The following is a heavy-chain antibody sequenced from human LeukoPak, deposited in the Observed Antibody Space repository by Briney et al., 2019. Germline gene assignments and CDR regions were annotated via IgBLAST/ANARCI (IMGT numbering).Heavy chain of an antibody. Sequence: SETLSLTCAVYGGSFSGYYWSWIRQPPRKGLEWIGEINHSGSTNYNPSLKSRVTISVDTSKNQFSLKLSSVTAADTPVYYCARGRYCSADICSGGDAFDIWGQGTMVSVSS. CDR1: GGSFSGYY. D-gene: IGHD2-15*01. V-gene: IGHV4-34*01. CDR2: INHSGST. J-gene: IGHJ3*02. CDR3: ARGRYCSADICSGGDAFDI.